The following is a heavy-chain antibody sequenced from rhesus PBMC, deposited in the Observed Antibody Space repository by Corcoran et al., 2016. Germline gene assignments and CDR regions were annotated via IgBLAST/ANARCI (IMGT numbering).Heavy chain of an antibody. CDR3: ARDSGNYGVQFDY. CDR1: GGSISSNF. CDR2: ISGRWRRT. V-gene: IGHV4-173*01. J-gene: IGHJ4*01. D-gene: IGHD1-44*01. Sequence: QLQLQESGPGLVKPSETLSLTCAVSGGSISSNFWSWLCQPPGKGLEWTGRISGRWRRTHNNPSPHGRVTMSTDPSKNQFSLKLGSVTAEDPAVYYCARDSGNYGVQFDYWGQGVLFTVSS.